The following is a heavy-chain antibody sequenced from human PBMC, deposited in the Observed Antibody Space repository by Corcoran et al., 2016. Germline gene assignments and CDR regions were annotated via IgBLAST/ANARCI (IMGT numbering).Heavy chain of an antibody. Sequence: QVQLQQWGAGLLKPSETLSLTCAVYGGSLSDYYWSWIRQPPGKGPEWIGEINHSGSANNNPSLKSRVTISLDAARNQFSLKLNSVTAADTAVYYGARGAKNLGVVTRRPGHFDLWGRGTLVTVSS. D-gene: IGHD3-3*01. CDR1: GGSLSDYY. V-gene: IGHV4-34*01. CDR2: INHSGSA. J-gene: IGHJ2*01. CDR3: ARGAKNLGVVTRRPGHFDL.